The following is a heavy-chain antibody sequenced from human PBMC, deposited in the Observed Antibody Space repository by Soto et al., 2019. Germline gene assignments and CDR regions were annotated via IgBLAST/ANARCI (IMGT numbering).Heavy chain of an antibody. J-gene: IGHJ4*02. CDR1: GASLLSSY. D-gene: IGHD1-26*01. CDR3: AKGWDVKYFDH. Sequence: VQLQESGPGLVKPSETLSLSCDVSGASLLSSYWSWVRQPAGKGLEWIGHIFSSGRTSYNPSLKSRVTMPIDTPNNKFSLNLKSVTAADTVVYYCAKGWDVKYFDHWGQGARVTVSS. V-gene: IGHV4-4*07. CDR2: IFSSGRT.